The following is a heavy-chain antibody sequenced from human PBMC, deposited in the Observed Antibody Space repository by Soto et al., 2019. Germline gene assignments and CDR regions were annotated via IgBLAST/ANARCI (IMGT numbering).Heavy chain of an antibody. CDR1: GWSFSGYY. CDR2: INHSGST. D-gene: IGHD3-16*01. J-gene: IGHJ4*02. Sequence: NPSETLSLTCAVYGWSFSGYYWSWIRQPPGKGLEWIGEINHSGSTNYNPSLKSRVTISVDTSKNQFSLKLSSVTAADTAVYYCARVGWRSRRYYFDYWGQGTLVTVSS. V-gene: IGHV4-34*01. CDR3: ARVGWRSRRYYFDY.